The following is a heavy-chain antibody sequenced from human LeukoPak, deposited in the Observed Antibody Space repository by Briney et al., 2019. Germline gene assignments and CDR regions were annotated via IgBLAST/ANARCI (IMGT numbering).Heavy chain of an antibody. D-gene: IGHD5-18*01. CDR2: INPSSDGT. CDR3: ARVYRSGSIYGQGYFDN. J-gene: IGHJ4*02. CDR1: GGTFSSYA. V-gene: IGHV1-2*02. Sequence: ASVKVSCKASGGTFSSYAISWVRQAPGQGLEWMGWINPSSDGTNYAQKFQGRVTMTRDTSISTAYMELSRLRSDDTAVYYCARVYRSGSIYGQGYFDNWGQGTLVTVSS.